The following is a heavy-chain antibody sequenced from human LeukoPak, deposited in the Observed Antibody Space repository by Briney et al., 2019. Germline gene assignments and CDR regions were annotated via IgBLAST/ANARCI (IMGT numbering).Heavy chain of an antibody. CDR2: IYHSGTA. V-gene: IGHV4-59*01. Sequence: SETLSLTCTVSGGSISSYYWSWIRQPPGKGLEWIGYIYHSGTANYNPSLKSRVTISVDTSKNQFSLKLSSVTAADTAVYYCARTWLPAPYFDYWGQGTLVTVSS. J-gene: IGHJ4*02. D-gene: IGHD6-19*01. CDR1: GGSISSYY. CDR3: ARTWLPAPYFDY.